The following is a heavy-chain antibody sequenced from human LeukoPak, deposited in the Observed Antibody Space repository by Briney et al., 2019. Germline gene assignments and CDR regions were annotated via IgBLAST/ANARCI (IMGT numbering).Heavy chain of an antibody. Sequence: GGSLRLSCAASGFTFSIHAMNWVRQAPGKGLEWVSVITGNSVNTFYADSVKGRFTISRDNSKNTLNMYMNSLRAEDAAVYYCVKAASGGWYDTNFDYWGQGTLVTVSS. V-gene: IGHV3-23*01. D-gene: IGHD6-19*01. CDR3: VKAASGGWYDTNFDY. CDR1: GFTFSIHA. CDR2: ITGNSVNT. J-gene: IGHJ4*02.